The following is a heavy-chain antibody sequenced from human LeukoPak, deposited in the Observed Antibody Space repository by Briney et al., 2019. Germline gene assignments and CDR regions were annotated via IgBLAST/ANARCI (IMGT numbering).Heavy chain of an antibody. V-gene: IGHV3-23*01. CDR3: ARARPSMWIDY. Sequence: TWGSLRLSCAASEFTLSSYAMSWVRQGPGKGLEWVSAISVSGNTYHADSVKGRFTISRDSSKNTLYLQMNSLRPEDTAVYYCARARPSMWIDYWGQGTLVTVSS. CDR1: EFTLSSYA. D-gene: IGHD5-12*01. J-gene: IGHJ4*02. CDR2: ISVSGNT.